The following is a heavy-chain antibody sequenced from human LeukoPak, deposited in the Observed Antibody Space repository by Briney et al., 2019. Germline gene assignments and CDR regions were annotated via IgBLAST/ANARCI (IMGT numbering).Heavy chain of an antibody. CDR2: IIPILGIA. J-gene: IGHJ6*03. CDR3: ASNVGATRGINYYYMDV. V-gene: IGHV1-69*04. D-gene: IGHD1-26*01. Sequence: ASVKVSCKASEYTFTNYDISWVRQAPGQGLEWMGRIIPILGIANYAQKFQGRVTITADKSTSTAYMELSSLRSEDTAVYYCASNVGATRGINYYYMDVWGKGTTVTVSS. CDR1: EYTFTNYD.